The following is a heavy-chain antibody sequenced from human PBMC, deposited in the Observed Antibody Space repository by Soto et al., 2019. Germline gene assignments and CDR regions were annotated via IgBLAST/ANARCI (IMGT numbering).Heavy chain of an antibody. D-gene: IGHD2-15*01. V-gene: IGHV1-46*01. CDR3: AREVVVAATPFYYYYYGMDV. J-gene: IGHJ6*02. Sequence: QVQLVQSGAEVKKPGASVKVSCKASGYTFTSYYMHWVRQAPGQGLEWMGIINPSGGSTSYAQKFQGRVTMTRDTSTSTVYMELSSLRSEDTAVYYCAREVVVAATPFYYYYYGMDVWGQGTTVTVSS. CDR2: INPSGGST. CDR1: GYTFTSYY.